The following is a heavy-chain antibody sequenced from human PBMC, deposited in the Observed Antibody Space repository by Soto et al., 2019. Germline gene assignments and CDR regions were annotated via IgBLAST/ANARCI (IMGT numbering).Heavy chain of an antibody. V-gene: IGHV4-59*01. D-gene: IGHD5-18*01. CDR3: AKDSGYNYGYFRWFDP. J-gene: IGHJ5*02. Sequence: XXTLSLPFTVSGGSISSDYWRWILQPPGRGLEWIGHIFYSGSTNYNPALKSRVTISVDTSKSQFSLKLSSVTAADTAVYYCAKDSGYNYGYFRWFDPWGQGTLVTVSS. CDR2: IFYSGST. CDR1: GGSISSDY.